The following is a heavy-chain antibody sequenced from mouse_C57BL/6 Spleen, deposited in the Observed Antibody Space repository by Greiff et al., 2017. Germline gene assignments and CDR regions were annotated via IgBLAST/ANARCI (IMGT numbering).Heavy chain of an antibody. CDR1: GYTFTDYY. CDR2: INPNNGGT. J-gene: IGHJ4*01. CDR3: AKRGYIATVDYEAMDY. V-gene: IGHV1-26*01. Sequence: EVQLQQSGPELVKPGASVKISCKASGYTFTDYYMNWVKQSPGKSLEWIGDINPNNGGTSYNQKFKGKATLTVDKSSSTAYMELRSLRSEDSAVYYCAKRGYIATVDYEAMDYWGQGTSVTVSS. D-gene: IGHD1-1*01.